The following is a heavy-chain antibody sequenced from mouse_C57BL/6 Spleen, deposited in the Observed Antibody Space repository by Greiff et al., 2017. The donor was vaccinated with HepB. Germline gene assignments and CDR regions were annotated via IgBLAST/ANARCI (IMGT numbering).Heavy chain of an antibody. CDR3: ARGGGMDY. CDR2: IDPSDSYT. Sequence: QVQLQQPGAELVMPGASVKLSCKASGYTFTSYWMHWVKQRPGQGLEWIGEIDPSDSYTNYNQKFKGKSTLNVDKSSSTAYMQLSSLTSEDSAVYYCARGGGMDYWGQGTSVTVSS. V-gene: IGHV1-69*01. CDR1: GYTFTSYW. J-gene: IGHJ4*01.